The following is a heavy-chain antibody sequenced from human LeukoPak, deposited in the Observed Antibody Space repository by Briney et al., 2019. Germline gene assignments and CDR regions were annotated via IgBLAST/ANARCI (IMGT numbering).Heavy chain of an antibody. J-gene: IGHJ3*01. CDR2: INQDGSEI. V-gene: IGHV3-7*01. CDR1: GFTFSDYW. CDR3: ARKGNAFDF. D-gene: IGHD3-10*01. Sequence: PGGSLRLSCAASGFTFSDYWMTWVRQGPAMGLEWVANINQDGSEIYYEDSVKGRLTVSRDNAKDSLYLQMNSLRAEDTAVYYCARKGNAFDFWAKGQWSPSLQ.